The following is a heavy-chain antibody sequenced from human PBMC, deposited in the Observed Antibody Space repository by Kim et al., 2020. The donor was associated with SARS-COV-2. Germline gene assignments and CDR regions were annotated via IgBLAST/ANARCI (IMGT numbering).Heavy chain of an antibody. D-gene: IGHD3-9*01. V-gene: IGHV3-23*01. CDR1: GFTFSSYA. Sequence: GGSLRLSCAASGFTFSSYAMSWVRQAPGKGLEWVSAISGSGGSTYYADSVKGRFTISRDNSKNTLYLQMNSLRAEDTAVYYCAKDLLTGYSPREGGGYYYGMDVWGQGTTVTVSS. CDR2: ISGSGGST. CDR3: AKDLLTGYSPREGGGYYYGMDV. J-gene: IGHJ6*02.